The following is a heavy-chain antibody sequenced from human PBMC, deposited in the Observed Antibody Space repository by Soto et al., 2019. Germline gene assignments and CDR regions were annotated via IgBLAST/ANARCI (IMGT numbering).Heavy chain of an antibody. CDR3: TKPRSSLQWPPFDP. CDR1: GGSISSYY. CDR2: IYYSGSA. J-gene: IGHJ5*02. Sequence: SETLSLTCTVSGGSISSYYWSWIRQPPGKGLEWIGYIYYSGSANYNPSLKSRVTMSVDNPKNTLFLQMNSLRGEDTAVYYCTKPRSSLQWPPFDPWGHGTLVTVSS. D-gene: IGHD6-19*01. V-gene: IGHV4-59*03.